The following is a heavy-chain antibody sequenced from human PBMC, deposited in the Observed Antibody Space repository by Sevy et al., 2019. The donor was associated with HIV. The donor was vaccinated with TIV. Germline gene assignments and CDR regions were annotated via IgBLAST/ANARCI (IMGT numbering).Heavy chain of an antibody. CDR3: ARGKSGYGYALNY. Sequence: GGCLRLSCAASGFTVNSNYMTWVRQAPGKGLEGVSVIHSDDTTYHADSVKDRFTISRDNFKNTLYLHMSSLRAEDTAAYYCARGKSGYGYALNYWGQGTLVTVSS. J-gene: IGHJ4*02. D-gene: IGHD5-18*01. CDR1: GFTVNSNY. CDR2: IHSDDTT. V-gene: IGHV3-66*01.